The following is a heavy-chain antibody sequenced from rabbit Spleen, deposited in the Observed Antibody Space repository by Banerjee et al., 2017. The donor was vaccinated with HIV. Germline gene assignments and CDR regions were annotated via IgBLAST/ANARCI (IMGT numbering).Heavy chain of an antibody. J-gene: IGHJ2*01. V-gene: IGHV1S40*01. Sequence: QSLEESGGGLVKPGGTLTLTCTVSGFDFSSNAMSWVRQAPGKGLEWIACIDTGDGDTDYANWAKGRFTISKTSSTIVTLQMTSLTAADTATYFCARNYVNVFDPWGQGTLVTVS. CDR1: GFDFSSNA. D-gene: IGHD1-1*01. CDR2: IDTGDGDT. CDR3: ARNYVNVFDP.